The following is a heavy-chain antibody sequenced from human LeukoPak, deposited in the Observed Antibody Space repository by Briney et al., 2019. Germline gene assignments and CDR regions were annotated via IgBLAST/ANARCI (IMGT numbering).Heavy chain of an antibody. Sequence: SETLSLTCTVSGGSISSYYWSWLRQPAGKGLEWIGRIYTSGSTNYNPSLKSRVTMSVGTSKNQFSLKLSSVTAADTAVYYCARGEGLGYCSSTSCSPDHDAFDIWGQGTMVTVSS. CDR1: GGSISSYY. CDR3: ARGEGLGYCSSTSCSPDHDAFDI. D-gene: IGHD2-2*01. J-gene: IGHJ3*02. CDR2: IYTSGST. V-gene: IGHV4-4*07.